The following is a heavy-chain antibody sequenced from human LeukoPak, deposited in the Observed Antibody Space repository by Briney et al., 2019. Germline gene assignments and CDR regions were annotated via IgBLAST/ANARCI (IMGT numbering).Heavy chain of an antibody. CDR3: TRDLRLYYYDNSGLGF. J-gene: IGHJ4*02. D-gene: IGHD3-22*01. Sequence: GGSLRLSCAASGFTFSLHAMYWVRQAPGKGLEWVSSISGTGSRIYYADSVKGRFTISGDNSKNTLYLQMNSLKTEDTAVYYCTRDLRLYYYDNSGLGFWGQGTLVTVSS. V-gene: IGHV3-23*01. CDR1: GFTFSLHA. CDR2: ISGTGSRI.